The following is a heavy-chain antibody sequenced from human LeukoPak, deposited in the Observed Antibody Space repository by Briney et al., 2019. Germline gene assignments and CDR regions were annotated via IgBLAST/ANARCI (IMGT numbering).Heavy chain of an antibody. CDR1: GGTFSSYA. V-gene: IGHV1-69*04. CDR3: ARAAMVRGVITEVY. J-gene: IGHJ4*02. D-gene: IGHD3-10*01. Sequence: SVKVSCKASGGTFSSYAISWVRQAPGQGLEWMGRIIPILGIANYAQKFQGRVTITADKSTSTAYMELSSLRSEDTAVYYCARAAMVRGVITEVYWGQGTLVTVSS. CDR2: IIPILGIA.